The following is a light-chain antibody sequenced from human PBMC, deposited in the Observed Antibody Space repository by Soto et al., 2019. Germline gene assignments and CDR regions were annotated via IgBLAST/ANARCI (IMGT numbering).Light chain of an antibody. CDR1: QSVLYSSNNKNY. Sequence: DIVMTQSPDSLAVSLGERATINCKSSQSVLYSSNNKNYLAWYQQRPGQPPKLLIYWASTRESGVPDRFSGSGSGTYFTLTITSLQAEDVEVYYCQQYESTPPTFGQGTKLEIK. V-gene: IGKV4-1*01. CDR3: QQYESTPPT. J-gene: IGKJ2*01. CDR2: WAS.